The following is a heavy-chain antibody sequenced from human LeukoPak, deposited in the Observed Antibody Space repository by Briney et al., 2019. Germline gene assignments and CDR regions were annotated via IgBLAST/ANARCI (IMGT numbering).Heavy chain of an antibody. CDR2: IYYSGRT. CDR3: ARGRFYGPADY. CDR1: GGSISSYY. V-gene: IGHV4-59*08. Sequence: SETLSLTCTVSGGSISSYYWSWIRQPSGKGLEWIGYIYYSGRTYYSPSLMSRVTISIDTSKNQFSLKLSSVTDADTAVYYCARGRFYGPADYWGQGTLLTVSS. D-gene: IGHD2/OR15-2a*01. J-gene: IGHJ4*02.